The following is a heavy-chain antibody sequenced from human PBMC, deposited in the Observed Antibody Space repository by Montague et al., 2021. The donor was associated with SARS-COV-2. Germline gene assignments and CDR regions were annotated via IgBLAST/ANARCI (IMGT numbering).Heavy chain of an antibody. J-gene: IGHJ4*02. CDR3: AHRGDLWVGPYFDY. V-gene: IGHV2-5*02. CDR1: GFSLSTSGVG. CDR2: IYWDDDK. Sequence: PALVKPTQTLTLTCTFSGFSLSTSGVGVGWIRQPLGKALEWLALIYWDDDKRYSPSLKSRLTITKDTSKNQVVLTMTNMDPVDTATYYCAHRGDLWVGPYFDYWGQGTLVTVSS. D-gene: IGHD2-21*02.